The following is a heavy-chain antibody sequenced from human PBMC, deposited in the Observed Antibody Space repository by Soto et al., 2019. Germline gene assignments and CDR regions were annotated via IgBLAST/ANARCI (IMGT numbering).Heavy chain of an antibody. V-gene: IGHV3-74*01. Sequence: PGGSLRLSCTSSGFTFNTHWMHWVRQAPGKGLVWVSRIYFDGITTNYADSVKGRLTVSRDNAKNTVYLHVNTLRDEDTAGYYCPRGRAMGVEYWGPGTLVNVSS. CDR3: PRGRAMGVEY. D-gene: IGHD1-26*01. CDR2: IYFDGITT. J-gene: IGHJ4*02. CDR1: GFTFNTHW.